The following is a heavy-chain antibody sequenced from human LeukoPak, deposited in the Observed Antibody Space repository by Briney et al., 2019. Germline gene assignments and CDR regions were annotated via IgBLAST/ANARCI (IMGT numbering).Heavy chain of an antibody. D-gene: IGHD3-10*01. Sequence: ASVKVSCKASGYSFTSYDINWVRQATGQGLEWMGWMNPKSGDTGYSQKFQGRVFITRDTSINTAYMELSSLGSDDTAVYYCARAARGSRIPWSAPGAQGPLVIVSS. CDR3: ARAARGSRIPWSAP. J-gene: IGHJ5*02. CDR2: MNPKSGDT. CDR1: GYSFTSYD. V-gene: IGHV1-8*03.